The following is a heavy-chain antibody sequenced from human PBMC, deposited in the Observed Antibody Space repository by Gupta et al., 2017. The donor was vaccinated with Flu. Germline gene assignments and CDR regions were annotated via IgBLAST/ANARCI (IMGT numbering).Heavy chain of an antibody. CDR2: IIPIFGTA. V-gene: IGHV1-69*06. CDR1: GGSFSNHA. CDR3: ARGGKXSXSGGSCXPVLLYSYSGMDV. Sequence: QVQRVQSGAEVKKPGSSVKVSCKASGGSFSNHASSWGRQAPGQGLEWMGGIIPIFGTANYAQKFQGRVTLTEAKSTTTAYMELSSLRYEDTAVYYCARGGKXSXSGGSCXPVLLYSYSGMDVWGQGTTVTVSS. D-gene: IGHD2-15*01. J-gene: IGHJ6*02.